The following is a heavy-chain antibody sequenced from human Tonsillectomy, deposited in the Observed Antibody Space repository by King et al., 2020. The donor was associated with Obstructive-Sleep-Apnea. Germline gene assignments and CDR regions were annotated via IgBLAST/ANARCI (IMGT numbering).Heavy chain of an antibody. CDR1: GFTFSSYS. J-gene: IGHJ1*01. CDR2: ISSSSSYI. Sequence: VQLVESGGGLVKPGGSLRLSCAASGFTFSSYSMNCVRQAPGKGLEWVSSISSSSSYIYYAYSVKGRFTISRDNAKNALYLQMNSLRAEDTAVDYCARDGSLGDYGYVQHWGQGTLVTVSS. V-gene: IGHV3-21*01. CDR3: ARDGSLGDYGYVQH. D-gene: IGHD4-17*01.